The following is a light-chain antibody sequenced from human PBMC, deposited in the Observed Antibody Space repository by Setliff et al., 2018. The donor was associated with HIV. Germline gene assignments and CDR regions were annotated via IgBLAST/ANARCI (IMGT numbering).Light chain of an antibody. Sequence: QSVLTQSPSASGTPGQRVTISCSGGSSNIENNAGNWYQPLPGTAPKLLIYSNNQRPSGVPDRFAGSKSGTSASLAISGLQSEEEADDYCATWDDSLSGQVFGGGTKGTV. CDR1: SSNIENNA. V-gene: IGLV1-44*01. J-gene: IGLJ3*02. CDR3: ATWDDSLSGQV. CDR2: SNN.